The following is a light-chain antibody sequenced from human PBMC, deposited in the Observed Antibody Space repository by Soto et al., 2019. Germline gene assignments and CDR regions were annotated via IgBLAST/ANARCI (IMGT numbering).Light chain of an antibody. CDR2: DAS. V-gene: IGKV3-20*01. Sequence: EIVLTQSPGTLSLSPGERATLSCRASQSVSSSFLAWYQQKPGQAPRLLIYDASSRATGIPDRFSGSVSGTDFTLTISSLEPEDFAVYYCQQYGTSPFTFGPVTKVDI. CDR3: QQYGTSPFT. CDR1: QSVSSSF. J-gene: IGKJ3*01.